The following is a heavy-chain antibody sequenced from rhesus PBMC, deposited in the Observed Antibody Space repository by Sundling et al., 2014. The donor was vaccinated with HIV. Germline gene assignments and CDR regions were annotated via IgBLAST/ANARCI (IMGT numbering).Heavy chain of an antibody. CDR2: ISDNGRNA. Sequence: QLQLQESGPGLVKPSETLSVACAVYGGSISSNYWSWIRQAPGKRLEWIGHISDNGRNAAYNPSLKSRVSISMDTSNNQFSLKLTSVTAADTAVYYCARAPGWLPFDSWGQGVLVTVSS. V-gene: IGHV4-173*01. J-gene: IGHJ4*01. CDR3: ARAPGWLPFDS. D-gene: IGHD6-37*01. CDR1: GGSISSNY.